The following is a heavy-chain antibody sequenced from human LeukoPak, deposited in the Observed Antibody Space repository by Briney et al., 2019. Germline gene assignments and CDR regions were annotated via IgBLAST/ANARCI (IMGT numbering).Heavy chain of an antibody. CDR2: IYSDNT. CDR1: GFTVSSNS. D-gene: IGHD3-9*01. J-gene: IGHJ4*02. Sequence: GGSLRLSCTVSGFTVSSNSMSWVRQAPGKGLEWVSFIYSDNTHYSDSVKGRFTISRDNSKNTLYLQMNSLRAEDTAVYYCARVGYYDILTGPTIDYYFEYWGQGTLVTVSS. CDR3: ARVGYYDILTGPTIDYYFEY. V-gene: IGHV3-53*01.